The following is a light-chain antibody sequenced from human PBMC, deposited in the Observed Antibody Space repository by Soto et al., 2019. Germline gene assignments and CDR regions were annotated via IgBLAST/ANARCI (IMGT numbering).Light chain of an antibody. CDR1: QTVLYSSNNKSA. Sequence: DIVMTQSPDSLAVSLGERATINCKSSQTVLYSSNNKSALAWLQQKPGQPPKLLIYWASTRESGVPDRFSGSGSGTDFTLTISGLQAEDVAVYYRQQYLAYLTFGGGTKVEIK. CDR2: WAS. V-gene: IGKV4-1*01. J-gene: IGKJ4*01. CDR3: QQYLAYLT.